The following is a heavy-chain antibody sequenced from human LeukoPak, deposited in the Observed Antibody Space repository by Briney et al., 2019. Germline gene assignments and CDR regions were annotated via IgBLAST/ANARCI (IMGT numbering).Heavy chain of an antibody. CDR1: GDSVSGFY. V-gene: IGHV4-4*07. CDR3: ASRIAVAGTAFDY. J-gene: IGHJ4*02. Sequence: PSETLSLTCTVSGDSVSGFYWTWIRQPAGKGLEWIGRIYTNGSSSYNPSLKSRVTMSVDTSKNQFSLKLTSVTAADTAVYYCASRIAVAGTAFDYWGQGTLVTVSS. CDR2: IYTNGSS. D-gene: IGHD6-19*01.